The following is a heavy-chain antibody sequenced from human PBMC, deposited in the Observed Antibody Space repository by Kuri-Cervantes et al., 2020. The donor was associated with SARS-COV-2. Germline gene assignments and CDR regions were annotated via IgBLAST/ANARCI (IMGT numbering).Heavy chain of an antibody. V-gene: IGHV3-9*01. Sequence: SLKISCAASGFTFDDFAMHWIRQAPGKGLEWVAGISWNSGSIKYADSVKGRFTISRDNAENSLYLQMNSLRAEDTAVYYCATPYYDFWSGYFGSFDYWGQGTLVTVSS. D-gene: IGHD3-3*01. CDR3: ATPYYDFWSGYFGSFDY. CDR1: GFTFDDFA. J-gene: IGHJ4*02. CDR2: ISWNSGSI.